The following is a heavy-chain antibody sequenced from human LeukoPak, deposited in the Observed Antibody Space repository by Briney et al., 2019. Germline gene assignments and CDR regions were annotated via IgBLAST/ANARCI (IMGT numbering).Heavy chain of an antibody. D-gene: IGHD5-18*01. Sequence: SETLSLTCSVSDVSISSHYWSWLRQPPGKGLEWIAYMRDTVNTKDNPSFKSRLTLSADTSKNQFSLRLSSVTAADSAVYYCATIKRGNIYGYSDFWGQGILVTVSS. CDR3: ATIKRGNIYGYSDF. J-gene: IGHJ4*02. V-gene: IGHV4-59*11. CDR2: MRDTVNT. CDR1: DVSISSHY.